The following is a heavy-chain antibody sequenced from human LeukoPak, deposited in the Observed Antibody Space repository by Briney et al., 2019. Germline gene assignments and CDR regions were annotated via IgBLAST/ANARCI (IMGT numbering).Heavy chain of an antibody. CDR3: ARDRKQQLSDY. J-gene: IGHJ4*02. V-gene: IGHV3-7*01. D-gene: IGHD6-13*01. CDR2: IKQDGSEK. Sequence: GGSLRLSCAASGFTFSGYWMSWVRQAPGKGLEWVANIKQDGSEKYYVDSVKGRFTISRDNAKNSLYLQMNSLRAEDTAVYYCARDRKQQLSDYWGQGTLVTVSS. CDR1: GFTFSGYW.